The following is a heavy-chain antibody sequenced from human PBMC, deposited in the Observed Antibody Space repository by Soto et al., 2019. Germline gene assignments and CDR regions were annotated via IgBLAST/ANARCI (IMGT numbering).Heavy chain of an antibody. V-gene: IGHV3-7*01. CDR2: IQQDGSEK. CDR3: ARGADCSGGTCYSYYYGMDV. CDR1: GFTFSRFW. Sequence: GGSLRLSCEASGFTFSRFWMIWVRQAPGRGLEWVANIQQDGSEKYVDSVKGRFTISRDNTKNSLYLQMDSLRAEDTAVYYCARGADCSGGTCYSYYYGMDVWGQGTTVTVSS. D-gene: IGHD2-15*01. J-gene: IGHJ6*02.